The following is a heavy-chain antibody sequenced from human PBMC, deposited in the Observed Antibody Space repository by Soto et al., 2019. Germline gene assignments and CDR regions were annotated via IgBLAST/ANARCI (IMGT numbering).Heavy chain of an antibody. V-gene: IGHV3-53*01. CDR1: GFGVTDYY. CDR2: FLIGGDT. Sequence: GCLRIACAACGFGVTDYYMSGVRQAPGKVLECVAVFLIGGDTHYGESVKVRSTISRDNSKNTRYRQMNSLRAEDTAGHYCGREPLSSGTLPLDGFDLWGQGTMVT. D-gene: IGHD3-3*01. CDR3: GREPLSSGTLPLDGFDL. J-gene: IGHJ3*01.